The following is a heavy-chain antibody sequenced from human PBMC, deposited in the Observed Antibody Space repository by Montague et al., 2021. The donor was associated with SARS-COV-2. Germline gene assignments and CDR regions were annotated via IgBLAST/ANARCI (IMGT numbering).Heavy chain of an antibody. CDR3: ARKEMKYSSVWSTGGNWFDP. J-gene: IGHJ5*02. CDR2: IYYSGST. Sequence: SETLSLTCTVSDGSISSSSYYWGWIRQPPGKGLEWIGSIYYSGSTXYNPSLKSRVTISVDTSKNQFSLKLSSVTAADTAVYYCARKEMKYSSVWSTGGNWFDPWGQGTLVTVSS. CDR1: DGSISSSSYY. V-gene: IGHV4-39*01. D-gene: IGHD6-13*01.